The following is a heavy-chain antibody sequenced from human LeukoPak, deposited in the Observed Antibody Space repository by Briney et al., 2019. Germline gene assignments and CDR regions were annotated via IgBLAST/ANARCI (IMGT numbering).Heavy chain of an antibody. CDR1: GFTFSNAW. J-gene: IGHJ4*02. V-gene: IGHV3-15*01. D-gene: IGHD6-19*01. Sequence: PGGSLRLSCAASGFTFSNAWMSWVRQAPGKGLEWVGRIKSKTDGGTTDYAAPVKGRFTISRDDSKNTLYLQMNSLETEDTAVYYCTTDQEWLVPPRDYWGQGTLVTVSS. CDR2: IKSKTDGGTT. CDR3: TTDQEWLVPPRDY.